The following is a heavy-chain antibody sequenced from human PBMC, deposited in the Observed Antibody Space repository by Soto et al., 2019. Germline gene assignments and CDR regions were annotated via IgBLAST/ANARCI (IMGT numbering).Heavy chain of an antibody. J-gene: IGHJ6*02. CDR2: IGGNGDRT. CDR1: GFTLSSYA. CDR3: TKSTALDV. Sequence: PGGSLRLSCAASGFTLSSYAMTWVRQAPGKGLEWVSTIGGNGDRTSYADSVKGRFTISRDKSKNTLYLQMNNLRAEDTAIYYCTKSTALDVWGQGTTVTVSS. V-gene: IGHV3-23*01.